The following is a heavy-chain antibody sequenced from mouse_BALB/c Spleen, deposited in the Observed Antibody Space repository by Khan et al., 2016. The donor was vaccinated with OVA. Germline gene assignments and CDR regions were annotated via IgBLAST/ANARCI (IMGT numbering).Heavy chain of an antibody. CDR1: CYSITSDYA. V-gene: IGHV3-2*02. CDR3: ARDGSRYNYAMDY. Sequence: EVTLDASGPCLVKPSQSLSLTCTVTCYSITSDYAWNWIRQFPGNKLEWMGYISYSGSTNYNPALKSRISITRDTSKNQFFLQLNSVTTEDTATYYCARDGSRYNYAMDYWGQGTSVTVAS. D-gene: IGHD2-3*01. J-gene: IGHJ4*01. CDR2: ISYSGST.